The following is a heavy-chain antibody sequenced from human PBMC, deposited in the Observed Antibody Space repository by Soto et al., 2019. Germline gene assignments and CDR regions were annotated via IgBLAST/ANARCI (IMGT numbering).Heavy chain of an antibody. Sequence: LRLSCATSGFTFSNYWMHWVRRVPGRGLVWVSRIDTDGSTTSYADFAKGRFTISRDNAKSTLSLQMNSLRAEDTAIYYCACSRRPARLGPKGAIDYWGQGAPVTVSS. CDR2: IDTDGSTT. CDR1: GFTFSNYW. D-gene: IGHD2-15*01. CDR3: ACSRRPARLGPKGAIDY. J-gene: IGHJ4*02. V-gene: IGHV3-74*01.